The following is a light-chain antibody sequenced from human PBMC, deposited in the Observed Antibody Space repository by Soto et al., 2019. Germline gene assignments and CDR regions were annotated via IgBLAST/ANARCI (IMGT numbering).Light chain of an antibody. Sequence: QLVLTQSPSASASLGASVTLTCTLSSGHRNYAIAWHQQQPEKGPRYLMKVNIDGSHNKGDGIPDRFSGSSSGAERYLTISRLQSEDEADYSCQTWGTGIRVFGGGTKLTVL. CDR1: SGHRNYA. V-gene: IGLV4-69*01. J-gene: IGLJ2*01. CDR3: QTWGTGIRV. CDR2: VNIDGSH.